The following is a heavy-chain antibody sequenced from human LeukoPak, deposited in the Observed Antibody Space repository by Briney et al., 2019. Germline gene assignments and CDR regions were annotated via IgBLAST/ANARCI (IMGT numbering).Heavy chain of an antibody. V-gene: IGHV4-59*01. CDR3: ARTASSSGYSSSWLYYFDY. J-gene: IGHJ4*02. CDR1: GASISSYY. Sequence: SETLSLTCTVSGASISSYYWSWIRQPPGKGLEWIGYIYYSGSTNYNPSLKSRVTISVDTSKNQFSLKLSSVTAADTAVYYCARTASSSGYSSSWLYYFDYWGQGTLVTVSS. D-gene: IGHD6-13*01. CDR2: IYYSGST.